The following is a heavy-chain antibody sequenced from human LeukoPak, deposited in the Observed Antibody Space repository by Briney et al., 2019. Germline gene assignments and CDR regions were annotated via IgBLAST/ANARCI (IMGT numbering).Heavy chain of an antibody. CDR1: GDSVSSNSAA. J-gene: IGHJ3*02. CDR2: TYYRSKWYF. CDR3: ARDHRGGSPVALSFDI. V-gene: IGHV6-1*01. Sequence: SQTLSLTCAISGDSVSSNSAAWNWIRQSPSRGLEWLGRTYYRSKWYFDYAVSVKSRITINPDTSKNQFSLQMNSVSPEDTAVYYCARDHRGGSPVALSFDIWGQGTMVTVSS. D-gene: IGHD3-16*01.